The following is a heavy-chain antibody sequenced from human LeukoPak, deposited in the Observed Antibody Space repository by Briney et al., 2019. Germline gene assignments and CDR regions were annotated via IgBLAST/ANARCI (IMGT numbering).Heavy chain of an antibody. CDR2: ISAYTGNT. Sequence: ASVKVSCKASGYNFTSHGVSWVRQAPGQGLEWMGWISAYTGNTNYAQKFQGRVTMTTDTSTRTAYVELRSLRSDDTAVYYCARDQAVGNDAFHIRGQGTTVTVSS. J-gene: IGHJ3*02. D-gene: IGHD1-26*01. CDR3: ARDQAVGNDAFHI. V-gene: IGHV1-18*01. CDR1: GYNFTSHG.